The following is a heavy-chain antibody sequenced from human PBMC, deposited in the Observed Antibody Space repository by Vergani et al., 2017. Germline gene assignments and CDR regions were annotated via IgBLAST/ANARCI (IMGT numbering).Heavy chain of an antibody. CDR2: IYYSGST. V-gene: IGHV4-59*01. J-gene: IGHJ5*02. D-gene: IGHD1-26*01. Sequence: QVQLQESGPGLVKPSETLSLTCTVSGGSISSYYWSWIRQPPGEGLEWIGYIYYSGSTNYNPSLKSRVTISVDTSKNQFSLKLSSVTAADTAVYYCARAKLRWELEGNWFDPWGQGTLVTVSS. CDR1: GGSISSYY. CDR3: ARAKLRWELEGNWFDP.